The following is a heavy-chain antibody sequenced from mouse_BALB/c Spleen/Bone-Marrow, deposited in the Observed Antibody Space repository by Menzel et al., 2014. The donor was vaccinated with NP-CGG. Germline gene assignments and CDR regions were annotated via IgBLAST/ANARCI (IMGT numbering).Heavy chain of an antibody. CDR1: GYTFSSYW. D-gene: IGHD1-1*01. J-gene: IGHJ1*01. CDR2: ILPGSGST. Sequence: QVQLQQSRAELMKPGASVKISCKATGYTFSSYWIEWVKQRPGHGLEWIGEILPGSGSTNYNEKFKGKATFTADTSSNTAYMQLGGLRWEDSAVYYWAGGGVGGGYWYFDVWGAGTTVTVSS. V-gene: IGHV1-9*01. CDR3: AGGGVGGGYWYFDV.